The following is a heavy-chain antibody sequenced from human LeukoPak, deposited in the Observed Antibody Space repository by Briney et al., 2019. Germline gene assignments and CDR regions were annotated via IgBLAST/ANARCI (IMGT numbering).Heavy chain of an antibody. V-gene: IGHV3-30*02. CDR3: AKDVNLTPDY. J-gene: IGHJ4*02. CDR2: IRYDGSNK. Sequence: GGSLRLSCAASGFTFSSYGMHWVRQAPGKGLEWVAFIRYDGSNKYYADSVKGRFTISRDSSKNTLYLQMNSLRAEDTAVYYCAKDVNLTPDYWGQGTLVTVSS. D-gene: IGHD1-14*01. CDR1: GFTFSSYG.